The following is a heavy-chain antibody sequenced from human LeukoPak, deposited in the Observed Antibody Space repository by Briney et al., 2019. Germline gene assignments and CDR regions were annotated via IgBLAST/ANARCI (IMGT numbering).Heavy chain of an antibody. CDR1: GFTFNTYT. V-gene: IGHV3-21*01. CDR2: ITASSTAI. J-gene: IGHJ4*02. CDR3: ARTYYDILTGYNPYFDY. Sequence: GGSLRLSCAASGFTFNTYTMNWFRQAPGKGLDWFSSITASSTAIYSADSVKGRFTISRDNAKNFLYVQMNSLRAEDTAVYYCARTYYDILTGYNPYFDYWGQGILVTVSS. D-gene: IGHD3-9*01.